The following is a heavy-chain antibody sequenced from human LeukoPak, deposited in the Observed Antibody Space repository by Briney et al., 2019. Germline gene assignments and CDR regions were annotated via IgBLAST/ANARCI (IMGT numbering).Heavy chain of an antibody. CDR1: GFTFGDYA. V-gene: IGHV3-23*01. J-gene: IGHJ3*02. Sequence: PGRSLRLSCTASGFTFGDYAMSWVRQAPGKGLEWVSAISGSGGSTYYADSVKGRFTISRDNSKNTLYLQMNSLRAEDTAVYYCAKATYYYGSGSYSRAFDIWGQGTMVTVSS. CDR3: AKATYYYGSGSYSRAFDI. D-gene: IGHD3-10*01. CDR2: ISGSGGST.